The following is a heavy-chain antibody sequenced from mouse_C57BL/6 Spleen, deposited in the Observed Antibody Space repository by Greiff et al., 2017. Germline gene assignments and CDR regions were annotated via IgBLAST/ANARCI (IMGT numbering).Heavy chain of an antibody. CDR1: GYTFPDYY. Sequence: QVQLKQSGAELVRPGASVKLSCKASGYTFPDYYINWVKQRPGQGLEWIARIYPGSGNTYYNEKFKGKATLTAEKSSSTAYMQLSSLTSEDSAVYFCARSYDGIYWYFDVWGTGTTVTVSS. J-gene: IGHJ1*03. CDR3: ARSYDGIYWYFDV. D-gene: IGHD2-3*01. CDR2: IYPGSGNT. V-gene: IGHV1-76*01.